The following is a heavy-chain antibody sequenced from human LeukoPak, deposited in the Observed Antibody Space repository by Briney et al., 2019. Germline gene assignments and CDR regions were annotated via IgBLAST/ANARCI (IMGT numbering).Heavy chain of an antibody. CDR3: AKDRGYSSGLLGY. V-gene: IGHV1-2*02. CDR2: INPNSGGT. J-gene: IGHJ4*02. Sequence: ASVKVSCKASGYTFTGYYTHWVRQAPGQGLEWMGWINPNSGGTNYAQKFQGRVTMTRDTSISTAYMELNSLRAEDTAVYYCAKDRGYSSGLLGYWGQGTLVTVSS. CDR1: GYTFTGYY. D-gene: IGHD6-19*01.